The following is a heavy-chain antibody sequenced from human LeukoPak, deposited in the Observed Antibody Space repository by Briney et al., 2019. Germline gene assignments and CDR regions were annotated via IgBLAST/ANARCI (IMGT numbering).Heavy chain of an antibody. Sequence: SETLSLTCTVSGDFITGSTYYWGWIRQPPGKGLEWIGSMYYSGSTYSNPSLRSRVTMSADTSKNQFSLNLKSVTAADTAVYYCARAGVGRGDDAFDIWGQGTMVTVSS. D-gene: IGHD3-3*01. CDR1: GDFITGSTYY. CDR3: ARAGVGRGDDAFDI. V-gene: IGHV4-39*07. J-gene: IGHJ3*02. CDR2: MYYSGST.